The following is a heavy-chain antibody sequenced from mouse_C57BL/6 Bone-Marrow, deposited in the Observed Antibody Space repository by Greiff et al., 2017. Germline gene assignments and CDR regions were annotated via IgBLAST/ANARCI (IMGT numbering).Heavy chain of an antibody. CDR2: IDPSDSYT. V-gene: IGHV1-50*01. D-gene: IGHD2-3*01. CDR1: GYTFTSYW. Sequence: QVQLKEPGAELVKPGASVKLSCKASGYTFTSYWMQWVKQRPGQGLEWIGEIDPSDSYTNYNQKFKGKATLTVDTSPSTAYMQLSSLTSEDSEVYYCARWYDGYYHYAMDYWGQGTSVTVSS. J-gene: IGHJ4*01. CDR3: ARWYDGYYHYAMDY.